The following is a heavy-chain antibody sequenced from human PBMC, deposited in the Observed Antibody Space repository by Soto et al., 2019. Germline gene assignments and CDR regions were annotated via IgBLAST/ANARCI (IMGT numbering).Heavy chain of an antibody. J-gene: IGHJ6*02. CDR1: GFTFTSSA. Sequence: SVKFSCKASGFTFTSSAVQWVRQARGQRLDCIGWIVVGSGNTNYAQKFQERVTITRDMSTSTAFMELSSLRSEDTAVYYCASPRLQIIQEPNYYYGMDVWGQGTTVTVSS. CDR2: IVVGSGNT. CDR3: ASPRLQIIQEPNYYYGMDV. V-gene: IGHV1-58*01. D-gene: IGHD4-4*01.